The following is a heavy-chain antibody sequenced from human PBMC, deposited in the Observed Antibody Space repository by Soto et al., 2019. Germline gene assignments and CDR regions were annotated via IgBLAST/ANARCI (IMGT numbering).Heavy chain of an antibody. D-gene: IGHD3-3*01. CDR1: GFTFGDYA. CDR3: TRDYFRYDFWSGYYYGMDV. Sequence: GGSLRLSXTASGFTFGDYAMSWVRQAPGKGLEWVGFIRSKAYGGTTEYAASVKGRFTISRDDSKSIAYLQMNSLKTEDTAVYYCTRDYFRYDFWSGYYYGMDVWGQGTTVTVSS. J-gene: IGHJ6*02. CDR2: IRSKAYGGTT. V-gene: IGHV3-49*04.